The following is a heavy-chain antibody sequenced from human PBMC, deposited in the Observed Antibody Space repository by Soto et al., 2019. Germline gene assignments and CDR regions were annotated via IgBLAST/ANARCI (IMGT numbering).Heavy chain of an antibody. CDR2: INEDGREK. CDR3: AREELGGPDK. D-gene: IGHD3-16*01. CDR1: GFPFGPYW. J-gene: IGHJ4*02. V-gene: IGHV3-7*04. Sequence: EVQLAESGEGLVQLGGPLGFSCVVSGFPFGPYWLAWFRQLQGKGLEWWANINEDGREKYHVDSVKGRFTISRDNAKKSLYLQMNSLRVEDTAVYYCAREELGGPDKWGQGTLVTVSS.